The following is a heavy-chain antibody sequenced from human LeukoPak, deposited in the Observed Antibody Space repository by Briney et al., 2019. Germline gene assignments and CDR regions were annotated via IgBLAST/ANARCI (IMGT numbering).Heavy chain of an antibody. V-gene: IGHV4-39*07. CDR2: IYYSGST. D-gene: IGHD2-15*01. CDR1: GDSISSNSYY. J-gene: IGHJ2*01. CDR3: ARGVARHWYFDL. Sequence: SETLSLTCTVSGDSISSNSYYWGWIRQPPGKGLEWIGSIYYSGSTYNNPSLKSRVTISVDTSKNQFSLKLYSVTAADTAVYYCARGVARHWYFDLWGRGTPVTVSS.